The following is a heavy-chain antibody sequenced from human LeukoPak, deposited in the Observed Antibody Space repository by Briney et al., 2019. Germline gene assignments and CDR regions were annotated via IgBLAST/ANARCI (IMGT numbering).Heavy chain of an antibody. CDR3: ASGPVRGYYASGSYFALAKSLDY. Sequence: ASVKVSCKASGGTFSSYAISWVRQAPGQGLEWMGGIIPIFGTANYAQKFQGRVTITADKSTSTAYMELSSLRSEDTAVYYCASGPVRGYYASGSYFALAKSLDYWGQGTLVTVSS. J-gene: IGHJ4*02. CDR1: GGTFSSYA. V-gene: IGHV1-69*06. D-gene: IGHD3-10*01. CDR2: IIPIFGTA.